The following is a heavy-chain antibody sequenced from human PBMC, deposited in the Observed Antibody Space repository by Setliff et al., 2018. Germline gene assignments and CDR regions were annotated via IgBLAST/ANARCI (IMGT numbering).Heavy chain of an antibody. Sequence: PSETPSLTCSVSSGSIGSHYWNWMRQPPGKGLEWIGHVFHTGSTKYNPSLRSRVTISVDTSENYFSLRLTSVTAADTAVYYCARAPPSVPYGDYGPRQYFDLWGRGSLVTVSS. CDR2: VFHTGST. CDR3: ARAPPSVPYGDYGPRQYFDL. CDR1: SGSIGSHY. V-gene: IGHV4-59*11. J-gene: IGHJ2*01. D-gene: IGHD4-17*01.